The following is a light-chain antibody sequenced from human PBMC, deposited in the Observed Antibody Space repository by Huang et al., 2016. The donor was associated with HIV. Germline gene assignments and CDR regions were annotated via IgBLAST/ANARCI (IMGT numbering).Light chain of an antibody. CDR3: QQYDTWPPLT. Sequence: ILLTQFPATLSVSPGQRVTLSCRASQSVGGKLAWYQQRPGQAPRLLIYGASTRVPTIPDRFSVSGSGTEFTLTISSLQSEDFAVYYCQQYDTWPPLTFGGGTKV. CDR2: GAS. J-gene: IGKJ4*01. V-gene: IGKV3-15*01. CDR1: QSVGGK.